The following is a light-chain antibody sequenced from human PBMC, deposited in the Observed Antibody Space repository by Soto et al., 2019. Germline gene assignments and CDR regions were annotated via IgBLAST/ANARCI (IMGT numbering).Light chain of an antibody. J-gene: IGLJ1*01. Sequence: QSVLTQPASVSGSPGQSITISCTGATTDVDGYDYVSWYQQHPGQAPKLMIFDVNNRPSGVSGRFSGSKSGDTASLAISGLQAEDDGDYYCTSYTGRAPFYVFGSGTKLTVL. CDR2: DVN. CDR1: TTDVDGYDY. CDR3: TSYTGRAPFYV. V-gene: IGLV2-14*03.